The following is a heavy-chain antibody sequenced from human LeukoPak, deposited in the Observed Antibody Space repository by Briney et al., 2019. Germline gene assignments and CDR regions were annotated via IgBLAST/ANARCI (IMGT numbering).Heavy chain of an antibody. V-gene: IGHV3-21*01. CDR2: ISGDSTYI. Sequence: GGPLRLSCAASGFTFASYSMNWVRQAPGKGLEWVSSISGDSTYIYNAGSVKGRFTISRDNAQASLYLQMISLRADDTAVYYCARVSGRLERQSDLDYWGQGTLVIVSS. D-gene: IGHD1-1*01. CDR3: ARVSGRLERQSDLDY. CDR1: GFTFASYS. J-gene: IGHJ4*02.